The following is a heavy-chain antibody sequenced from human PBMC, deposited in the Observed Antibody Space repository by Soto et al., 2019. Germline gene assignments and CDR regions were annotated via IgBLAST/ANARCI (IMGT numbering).Heavy chain of an antibody. Sequence: QVQLVQSGAEVKKPGSSVKVSCKASGGAFTGYAINWMRQAPGHGLEWMGGVIPMIGTANYAQKFQGRVTISADESTSTAYMELSRLGSEDTAMYFCARGRWLQRFDFWGQGTLVTVYS. CDR3: ARGRWLQRFDF. J-gene: IGHJ4*02. CDR2: VIPMIGTA. CDR1: GGAFTGYA. V-gene: IGHV1-69*01. D-gene: IGHD3-3*01.